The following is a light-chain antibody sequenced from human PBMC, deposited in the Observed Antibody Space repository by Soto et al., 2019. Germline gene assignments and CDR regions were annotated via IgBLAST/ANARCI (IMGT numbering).Light chain of an antibody. Sequence: QSVLTQPASVSGSPGQPITISCTGTSSDVGSYNLVSWYQQHPGKAPKLMIYEVSKRPSGVSNRFSGSKSGNTASLTISGLQAEDEADYYCCSYAGSSTFDVVFGGGTKLTVL. CDR1: SSDVGSYNL. CDR3: CSYAGSSTFDVV. J-gene: IGLJ2*01. V-gene: IGLV2-23*02. CDR2: EVS.